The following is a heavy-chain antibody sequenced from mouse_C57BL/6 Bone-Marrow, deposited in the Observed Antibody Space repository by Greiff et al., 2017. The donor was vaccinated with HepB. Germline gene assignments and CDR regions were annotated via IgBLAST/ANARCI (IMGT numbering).Heavy chain of an antibody. D-gene: IGHD1-1*01. CDR1: GYTFTSYW. V-gene: IGHV1-69*01. J-gene: IGHJ2*01. CDR2: IDPSDSYT. Sequence: QLQQPGAELVMPGASVKLSCKASGYTFTSYWMHWVKQRPGQGLEWIGEIDPSDSYTNYNQKFKGKSTLTVDKSSSTAYMQLSSLTSEDSAVYYCARGGTTELFDYWGQGTTLTVSS. CDR3: ARGGTTELFDY.